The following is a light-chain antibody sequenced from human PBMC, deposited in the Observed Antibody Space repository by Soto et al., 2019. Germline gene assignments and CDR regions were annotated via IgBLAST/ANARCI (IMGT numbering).Light chain of an antibody. V-gene: IGKV1-13*02. Sequence: PLSAEIKDTVTITSLASQGISTLFAWYQQNPGKPPKLLIYDASSLQSGVPSRFSGSGSGTEFTLTISSLQPDDFATYNCEQYYTHWHMFGQGTKVDIK. CDR1: QGISTL. CDR2: DAS. CDR3: EQYYTHWHM. J-gene: IGKJ1*01.